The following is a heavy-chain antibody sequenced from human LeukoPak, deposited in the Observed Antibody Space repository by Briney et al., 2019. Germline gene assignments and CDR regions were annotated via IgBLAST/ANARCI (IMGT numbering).Heavy chain of an antibody. V-gene: IGHV3-73*01. CDR1: GFTFSGSA. D-gene: IGHD3-22*01. CDR3: TRRGYYDSSGYGKDY. Sequence: PGGSLRLSCAASGFTFSGSAMHWVRQASGKGLEWVGRIRSKANSYATAYAASVKGRFTISRDDSKNTAYLQMNSLKTEDTAVYYCTRRGYYDSSGYGKDYWGQGPWSPSPQ. J-gene: IGHJ4*02. CDR2: IRSKANSYAT.